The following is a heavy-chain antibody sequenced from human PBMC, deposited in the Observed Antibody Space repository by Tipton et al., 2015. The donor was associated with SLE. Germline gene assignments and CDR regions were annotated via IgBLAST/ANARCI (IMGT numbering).Heavy chain of an antibody. J-gene: IGHJ4*02. CDR3: ARGGDPDYFDY. Sequence: TLSLTCTVSGGALKSDSHFWGWIRPPPGQGLEWIGSIYYSGSTYYNPSLKSRVSISVDTSKNQLSLNVNSVTAADTAVYYCARGGDPDYFDYWGQGTLVTVSS. V-gene: IGHV4-39*07. D-gene: IGHD2-21*01. CDR2: IYYSGST. CDR1: GGALKSDSHF.